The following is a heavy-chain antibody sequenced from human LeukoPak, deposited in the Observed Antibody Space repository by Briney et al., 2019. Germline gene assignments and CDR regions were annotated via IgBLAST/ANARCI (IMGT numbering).Heavy chain of an antibody. CDR2: INPNSGGT. CDR1: GYTFTGYY. J-gene: IGHJ4*02. V-gene: IGHV1-2*02. Sequence: ASVKVSCKASGYTFTGYYMHWVRQAPGQGLEWTGWINPNSGGTNYAQKFQGRVTMTRDTSISTAYMELSRLRSDDTAVYYCARDLGWYDYGDYGGVYWGQGTLVTVSS. D-gene: IGHD4-17*01. CDR3: ARDLGWYDYGDYGGVY.